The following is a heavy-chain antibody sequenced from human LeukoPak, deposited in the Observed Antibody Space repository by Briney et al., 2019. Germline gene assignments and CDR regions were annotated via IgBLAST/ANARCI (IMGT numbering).Heavy chain of an antibody. V-gene: IGHV4-59*08. D-gene: IGHD3-10*01. CDR3: ATHWGRSSDAFDI. CDR1: GGSISSYY. CDR2: IYYSGST. J-gene: IGHJ3*02. Sequence: SETLSLTCTVSGGSISSYYWSWIRQPPGKGLEWIGYIYYSGSTNYNPSLKSRVTISVDTSKNQFSLKLSSVTAADTAVYYCATHWGRSSDAFDIWGQGTMVTVSS.